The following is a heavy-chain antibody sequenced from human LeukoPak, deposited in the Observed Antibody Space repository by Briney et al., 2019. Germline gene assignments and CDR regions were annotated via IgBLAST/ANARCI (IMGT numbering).Heavy chain of an antibody. CDR2: IYYSGST. Sequence: SETLSLTCTVSGGSISSYYWSWIRQPPGKGLEWIGYIYYSGSTNYNPSLKSRVTISVDTSKDQFSLKLSSVTAADTAVYYCARRLRGGSSWYFDYWGQGTLVTVSS. D-gene: IGHD6-13*01. CDR1: GGSISSYY. J-gene: IGHJ4*02. CDR3: ARRLRGGSSWYFDY. V-gene: IGHV4-59*08.